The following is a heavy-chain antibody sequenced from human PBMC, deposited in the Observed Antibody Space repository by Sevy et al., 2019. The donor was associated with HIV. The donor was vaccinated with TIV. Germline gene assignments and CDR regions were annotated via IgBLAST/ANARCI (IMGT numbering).Heavy chain of an antibody. J-gene: IGHJ3*02. Sequence: GGSLRLSFAASGFTFSSYAMSWVRQAPGKGLEWVSAISGSGGSTYYADSVKGRFTISRDNSKNTLYLQMNSLRAEDTAVYYCAKDNYYDSSGYLRDAFDIWGQGTMVTVSS. CDR2: ISGSGGST. V-gene: IGHV3-23*01. CDR3: AKDNYYDSSGYLRDAFDI. CDR1: GFTFSSYA. D-gene: IGHD3-22*01.